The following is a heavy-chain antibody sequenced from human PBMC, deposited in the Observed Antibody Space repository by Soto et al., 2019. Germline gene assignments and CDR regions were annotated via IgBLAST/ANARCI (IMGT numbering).Heavy chain of an antibody. Sequence: GGSLRLSCAVSGFTFSNYEMNWVRQAPGKGLEWVSYINSGGTSIKYADSVKGRFTISRDNAWSSLYLQMNSLRDDDTAVYYCARENDGNAFDFWGQGALVTVSS. V-gene: IGHV3-48*03. J-gene: IGHJ4*02. CDR1: GFTFSNYE. D-gene: IGHD1-1*01. CDR2: INSGGTSI. CDR3: ARENDGNAFDF.